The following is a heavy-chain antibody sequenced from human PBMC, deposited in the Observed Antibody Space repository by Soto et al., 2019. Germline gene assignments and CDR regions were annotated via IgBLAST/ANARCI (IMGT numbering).Heavy chain of an antibody. J-gene: IGHJ5*02. Sequence: QVQMQESSPGLVKPSQTLSLTSTVSGDSMGSGDYYWTWIRQPPGKGLEWIGYIYYIGTTFYNPSLESRVNISIDTSKNHFSLRLTSVTAADTAVYYCSRVSTYYGFLTWGQGTLVTVSS. CDR1: GDSMGSGDYY. CDR3: SRVSTYYGFLT. V-gene: IGHV4-30-4*01. D-gene: IGHD3-10*01. CDR2: IYYIGTT.